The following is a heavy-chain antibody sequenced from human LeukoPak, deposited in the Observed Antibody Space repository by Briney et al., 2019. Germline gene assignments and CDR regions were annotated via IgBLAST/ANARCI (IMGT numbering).Heavy chain of an antibody. CDR1: GFTFDDYA. CDR2: ISWNSGSI. V-gene: IGHV3-9*01. J-gene: IGHJ4*02. Sequence: GGSLRLSRAASGFTFDDYAMHWVRQAPGKGLEWVSGISWNSGSIGYADSVKGRFTISRDNAKNSLYLQMNSLRAEDTALYYCAKDLTGIVGATSGIDYWGQGTLVTVSS. CDR3: AKDLTGIVGATSGIDY. D-gene: IGHD1-26*01.